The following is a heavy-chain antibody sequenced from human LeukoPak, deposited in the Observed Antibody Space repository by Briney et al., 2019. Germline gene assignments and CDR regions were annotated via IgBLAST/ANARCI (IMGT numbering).Heavy chain of an antibody. V-gene: IGHV3-23*01. CDR2: ISGSGGST. CDR1: GFTFSSYG. Sequence: PGGSLRLSCAASGFTFSSYGMSWVRQAPGKGLEWVSAISGSGGSTYYADSVKGRFTISRDNSKNTLYLQMNSLRAEDTAVYYCAKEGGRESLWFGELLSLDYYYYMDVWGKGTTVTISS. CDR3: AKEGGRESLWFGELLSLDYYYYMDV. J-gene: IGHJ6*03. D-gene: IGHD3-10*01.